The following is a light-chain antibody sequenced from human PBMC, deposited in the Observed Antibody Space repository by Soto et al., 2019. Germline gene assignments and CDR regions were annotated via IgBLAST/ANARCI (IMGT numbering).Light chain of an antibody. Sequence: AIRMTQSPSSFSASTGDRVTITCRASQGISSYLAWYQQKPGKAPKLLIYAASPLQSGVPSRFSGSGAGTDFTLTICCLQSEDSATYYCQQYYSYPRTFGQGTKVEIK. J-gene: IGKJ1*01. V-gene: IGKV1-8*01. CDR3: QQYYSYPRT. CDR1: QGISSY. CDR2: AAS.